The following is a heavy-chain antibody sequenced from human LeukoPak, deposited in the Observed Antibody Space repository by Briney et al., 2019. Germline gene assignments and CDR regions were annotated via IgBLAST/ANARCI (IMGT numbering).Heavy chain of an antibody. CDR1: GGSISRSTYY. V-gene: IGHV4-39*01. Sequence: SETLSLTCTVSGGSISRSTYYWSWIRQPPGKGLEWIGSIYYSGITYYNPSLKSRVTISVDTSQNQFSLKLTSVTAADTALYYCARLVYSSSSNNRFFDYWGQGTLVTASS. D-gene: IGHD6-6*01. CDR3: ARLVYSSSSNNRFFDY. J-gene: IGHJ4*02. CDR2: IYYSGIT.